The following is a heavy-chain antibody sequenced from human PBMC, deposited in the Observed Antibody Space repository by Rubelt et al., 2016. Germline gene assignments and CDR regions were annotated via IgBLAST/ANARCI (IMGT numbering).Heavy chain of an antibody. D-gene: IGHD2/OR15-2a*01. CDR1: GFTFSNYG. V-gene: IGHV3-7*01. CDR3: ARGYLENTFDI. Sequence: VQLVESGGGVVQPGGSLRLSCAASGFTFSNYGMHWVRQAPGKGLEWVATIKQDGSEKYYVDSVKGRFTTSRANAKNSLYLQLNSLRADDTAVYYCARGYLENTFDIWGQGTMVTVSS. J-gene: IGHJ3*02. CDR2: IKQDGSEK.